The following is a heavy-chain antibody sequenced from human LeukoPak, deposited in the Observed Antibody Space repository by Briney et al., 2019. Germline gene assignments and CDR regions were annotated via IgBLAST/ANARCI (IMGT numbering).Heavy chain of an antibody. CDR2: IWYDGSNK. Sequence: GRSLRLSCAASGFTFSSYGMHWVRQAPGKGLEWVAVIWYDGSNKYYADSVKGRFTISRDNSKNTLYLQMNSLRAEDTAVYYCARRTGAYGMGVWGQGTTVTVSS. V-gene: IGHV3-33*01. J-gene: IGHJ6*02. D-gene: IGHD4/OR15-4a*01. CDR1: GFTFSSYG. CDR3: ARRTGAYGMGV.